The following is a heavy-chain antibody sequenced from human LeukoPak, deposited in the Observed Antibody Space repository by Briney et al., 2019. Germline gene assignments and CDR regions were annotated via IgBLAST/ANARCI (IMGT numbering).Heavy chain of an antibody. CDR1: GFTFSSFA. D-gene: IGHD1-1*01. V-gene: IGHV3-23*01. Sequence: GGSLRLSCAASGFTFSSFAMSWVRQAPGKGLEWVSGISGSGSTTYYADSVKGRFTISRDNSKNTLYLQMNSLRAEDTAVYYCAKDAWKRFDYWGHVTLVTVSS. J-gene: IGHJ4*01. CDR2: ISGSGSTT. CDR3: AKDAWKRFDY.